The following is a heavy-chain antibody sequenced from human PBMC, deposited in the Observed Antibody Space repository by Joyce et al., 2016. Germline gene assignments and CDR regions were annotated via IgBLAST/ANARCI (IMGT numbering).Heavy chain of an antibody. D-gene: IGHD1-7*01. J-gene: IGHJ4*02. CDR2: IYYSGST. Sequence: QLPLQESGPGLVKPSQTLSLTCSVSGGSMTSSSYYWGWIRQPPGKGLGWFGHIYYSGSTYYNPSLKIRVTISLATSRNQFSLKLSSVTAADTAVYFCARARSWNYRTYFDYWGQGILVTVSS. CDR1: GGSMTSSSYY. V-gene: IGHV4-39*07. CDR3: ARARSWNYRTYFDY.